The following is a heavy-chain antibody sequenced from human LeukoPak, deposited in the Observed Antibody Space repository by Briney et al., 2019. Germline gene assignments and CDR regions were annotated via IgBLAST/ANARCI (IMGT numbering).Heavy chain of an antibody. V-gene: IGHV3-21*01. D-gene: IGHD5-12*01. Sequence: GGSLRLSCAASGFTFSTYNMNWVRQAPGKRLEWVSSITSSSSYVFYADSVKGRFTISRDNAKNSLYLQMNSLRAEDTAVYYCARDPYSGYYRDYYYYYMDVWGKGTTVTISS. CDR3: ARDPYSGYYRDYYYYYMDV. CDR1: GFTFSTYN. CDR2: ITSSSSYV. J-gene: IGHJ6*03.